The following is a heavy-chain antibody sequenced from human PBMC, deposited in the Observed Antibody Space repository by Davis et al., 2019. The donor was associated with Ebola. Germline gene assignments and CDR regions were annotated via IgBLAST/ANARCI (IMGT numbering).Heavy chain of an antibody. V-gene: IGHV5-51*01. D-gene: IGHD1-26*01. CDR1: GYMFTNSW. J-gene: IGHJ6*03. CDR2: IHPGHLDT. CDR3: ARRGWDLHYYYYMDV. Sequence: GESLKISCNASGYMFTNSWIGWVRQMPGKGLEWMGIIHPGHLDTRYSPSFQGQVTISVDKSTNTAFLHWSSLEDSDTATYYCARRGWDLHYYYYMDVWGEGTTVTVS.